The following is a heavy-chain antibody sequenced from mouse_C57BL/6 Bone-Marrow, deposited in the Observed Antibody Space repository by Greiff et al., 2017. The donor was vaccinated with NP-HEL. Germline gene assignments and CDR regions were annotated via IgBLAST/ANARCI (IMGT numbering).Heavy chain of an antibody. D-gene: IGHD1-1*01. CDR3: TTSGYYYGSSYFDY. J-gene: IGHJ2*01. CDR1: GFNIKDDY. CDR2: IDPENGDT. V-gene: IGHV14-4*01. Sequence: VQLKQSGAELVRPGASVKLSCTASGFNIKDDYMHWVKQRPEHGLEWIGWIDPENGDTEYASKFQGKATITADTSSNTAYLQLSSLTSEDTAVYYCTTSGYYYGSSYFDYWGQGTTLTVSS.